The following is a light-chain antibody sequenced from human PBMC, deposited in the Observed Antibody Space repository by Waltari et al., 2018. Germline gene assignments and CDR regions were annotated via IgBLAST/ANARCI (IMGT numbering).Light chain of an antibody. CDR3: MQALQTRT. J-gene: IGKJ1*01. CDR1: QSLLDSNGYTY. CDR2: LGS. Sequence: DIVMTQSPLSLPVTPGEPASIPCSSSQSLLDSNGYTYLDWYLQKPGQSPQLLIYLGSQRASGVPDRFSGSGSGTDFTLKISRVETEDVGVYYCMQALQTRTFGQGTKVEIK. V-gene: IGKV2-28*01.